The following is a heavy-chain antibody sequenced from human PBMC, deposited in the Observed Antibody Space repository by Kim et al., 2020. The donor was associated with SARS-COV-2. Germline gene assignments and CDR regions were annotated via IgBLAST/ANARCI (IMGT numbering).Heavy chain of an antibody. Sequence: ASVKVSCKASGYTFTSYAMNWVRQAPGQGLEWMGWINTNTGNPTYAQGFTGRFVFSLDTSVSTPYLQISSLKAEDPAVYYCARGPTPLPAYYDFCSGYSVALGGYFDLWGQGTLVTVSS. D-gene: IGHD3-3*01. V-gene: IGHV7-4-1*02. J-gene: IGHJ2*01. CDR3: ARGPTPLPAYYDFCSGYSVALGGYFDL. CDR1: GYTFTSYA. CDR2: INTNTGNP.